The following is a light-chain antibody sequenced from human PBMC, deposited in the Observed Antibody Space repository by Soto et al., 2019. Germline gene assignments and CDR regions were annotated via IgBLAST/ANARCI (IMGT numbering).Light chain of an antibody. CDR1: QSVSSN. CDR3: QQYGSSLT. J-gene: IGKJ3*01. CDR2: GAS. Sequence: ERVMTQSPATLSVSPGERATLSCRASQSVSSNLAWYQQKPGQAPRLFIYGASTRATGIPDRFSGSGSGTDFTLTISRLEPEDFAVYYCQQYGSSLTFGPGTKVDIK. V-gene: IGKV3-20*01.